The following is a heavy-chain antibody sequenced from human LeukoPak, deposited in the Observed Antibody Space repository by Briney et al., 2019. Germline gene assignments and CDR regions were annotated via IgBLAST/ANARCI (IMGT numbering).Heavy chain of an antibody. CDR2: ISSSGSTI. Sequence: PGGSLRLSCAGSGFTFSSYEMNWVRQAPGKGLEWVSYISSSGSTIYYADSVKGRFTISRDNAKNSLYLQMNSLRAEDTAVYYCARDQVGGHDYWGQGTPVTVSS. D-gene: IGHD4-23*01. J-gene: IGHJ4*02. CDR1: GFTFSSYE. V-gene: IGHV3-48*03. CDR3: ARDQVGGHDY.